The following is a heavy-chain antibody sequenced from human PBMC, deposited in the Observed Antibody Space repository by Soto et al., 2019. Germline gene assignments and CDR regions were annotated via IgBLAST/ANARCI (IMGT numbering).Heavy chain of an antibody. CDR1: GGSISSGGYY. J-gene: IGHJ4*02. D-gene: IGHD5-18*01. CDR3: ARDRGYSYADYFDY. V-gene: IGHV4-31*03. CDR2: IYYSGST. Sequence: SETLSLTCTVSGGSISSGGYYWSWIRQHPGKGLEWIGYIYYSGSTYYNPSLKSRVTISVDTSKNQFSLKLSSVTAADTAVYYCARDRGYSYADYFDYWGQGTLVTVSS.